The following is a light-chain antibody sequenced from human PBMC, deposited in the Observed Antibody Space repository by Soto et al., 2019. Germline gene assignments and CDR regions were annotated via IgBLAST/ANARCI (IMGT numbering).Light chain of an antibody. V-gene: IGLV1-40*01. Sequence: QPVLTQPPSVSGAPGQRVTISCTGSSSNIGAGYDLHWYQQLPGTAPKLLIYGNSNRPSGVPDRFSGSKSGTSASLAITGLQADDEADYYCQSYDNSLSADVFGTGTKLTVL. CDR3: QSYDNSLSADV. J-gene: IGLJ1*01. CDR1: SSNIGAGYD. CDR2: GNS.